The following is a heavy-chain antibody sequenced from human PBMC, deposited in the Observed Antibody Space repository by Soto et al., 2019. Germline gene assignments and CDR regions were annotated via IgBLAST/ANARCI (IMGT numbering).Heavy chain of an antibody. Sequence: GASVKVSCKASGYTLTELSMHWVRQAPGKGLEWMGGFDPEDGETIYAQKFQGRVTMTEDTSTDTAYMELSSPRSEDTAVYYCATVRYYYDSSGLCYWGQGTLVTVSS. CDR1: GYTLTELS. D-gene: IGHD3-22*01. V-gene: IGHV1-24*01. CDR3: ATVRYYYDSSGLCY. J-gene: IGHJ4*02. CDR2: FDPEDGET.